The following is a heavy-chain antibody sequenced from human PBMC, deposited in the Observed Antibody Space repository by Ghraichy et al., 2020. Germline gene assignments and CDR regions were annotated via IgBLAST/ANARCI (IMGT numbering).Heavy chain of an antibody. CDR1: GFSFSNHA. V-gene: IGHV3-23*01. D-gene: IGHD1-1*01. Sequence: LPLTCAASGFSFSNHAMTWVRQAPGKGLEWVSIIRGGGGVTFYADSVEGRFTISRDNSKNTLYLQMNSLRAEDTAVYYCAKTMASFGNDGLNVWGQGTTVTVSS. CDR2: IRGGGGVT. J-gene: IGHJ6*02. CDR3: AKTMASFGNDGLNV.